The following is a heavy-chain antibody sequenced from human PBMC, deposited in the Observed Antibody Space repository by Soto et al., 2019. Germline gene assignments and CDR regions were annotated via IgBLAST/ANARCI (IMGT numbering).Heavy chain of an antibody. CDR2: IYYSGST. CDR1: GGSISSYY. V-gene: IGHV4-59*01. J-gene: IGHJ5*02. D-gene: IGHD3-10*01. Sequence: SETLSLTCTVSGGSISSYYWSWIRQPPGKGLEWIGYIYYSGSTNYNPSLKSRVTISVDTSKNQFSLKLSSVTAADTAVYYCARDSNRGNTMVRGDNNWFDPWGQGTLVTVSS. CDR3: ARDSNRGNTMVRGDNNWFDP.